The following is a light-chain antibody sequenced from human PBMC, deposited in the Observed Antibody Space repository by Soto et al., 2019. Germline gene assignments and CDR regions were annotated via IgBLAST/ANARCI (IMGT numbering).Light chain of an antibody. Sequence: DIQMTQSPATLCASVGDRVTITCLASQSISSWLAWYQQKPGKAPKLLIYDASTLESGVPSRFTGRGSGTEFTLTISSLQPEDFATYYCQQYKSYSRMFGQGAKVDIK. CDR1: QSISSW. J-gene: IGKJ1*01. CDR2: DAS. CDR3: QQYKSYSRM. V-gene: IGKV1-5*01.